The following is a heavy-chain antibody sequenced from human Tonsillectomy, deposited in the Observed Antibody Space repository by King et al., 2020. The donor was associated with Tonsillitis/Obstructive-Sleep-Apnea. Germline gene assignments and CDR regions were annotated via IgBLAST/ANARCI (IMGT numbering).Heavy chain of an antibody. CDR1: GFTFSIYA. CDR2: ISGSGGST. J-gene: IGHJ3*02. CDR3: AKDPAGGSGTFPHNAFDI. Sequence: VQLVESGGGLVQPGGSLRLSCAASGFTFSIYAMSWVRQAPGKGLEWVSAISGSGGSTYYADSVKGRFTISRDNSKKTVYLEMNRLRAEDTAVYYCAKDPAGGSGTFPHNAFDIWGQGTRVTISS. V-gene: IGHV3-23*04. D-gene: IGHD3-10*01.